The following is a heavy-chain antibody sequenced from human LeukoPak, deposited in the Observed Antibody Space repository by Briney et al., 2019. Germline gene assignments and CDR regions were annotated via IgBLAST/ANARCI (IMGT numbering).Heavy chain of an antibody. CDR2: ISSSSSYI. D-gene: IGHD3-3*01. CDR1: GFTFSSYS. CDR3: ARVGDYDFWSAPMGAFDI. V-gene: IGHV3-21*01. Sequence: KPGESLKISCAASGFTFSSYSMNWVRQAPGKGLEWVSSISSSSSYIYYADSVKGRFTISRDNAKNSLYLQMNSLRAEDTAVYYCARVGDYDFWSAPMGAFDIWGQGTMVTVSS. J-gene: IGHJ3*02.